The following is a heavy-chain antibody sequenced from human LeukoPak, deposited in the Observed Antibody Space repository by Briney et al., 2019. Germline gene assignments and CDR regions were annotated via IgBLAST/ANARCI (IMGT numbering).Heavy chain of an antibody. Sequence: SQTLSLTCAISGDSVSNSRAAWNWIRQSPSRGLEWLGRTFYRSKWYNDYAVSVKSRITINPDTSKNQFSLQLNSVSPEDTAVYYCASERNSGWGAFDIWGLGTMVTVSS. CDR3: ASERNSGWGAFDI. CDR1: GDSVSNSRAA. J-gene: IGHJ3*02. D-gene: IGHD6-19*01. CDR2: TFYRSKWYN. V-gene: IGHV6-1*01.